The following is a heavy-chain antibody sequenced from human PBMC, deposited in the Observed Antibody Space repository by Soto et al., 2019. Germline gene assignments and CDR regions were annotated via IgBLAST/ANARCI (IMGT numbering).Heavy chain of an antibody. Sequence: AGGTLRLSCSSSVCTFSDFAIHWVRQAPGKGLEWVAVISYDGNTKYYADSVRGRFTVSRANSKNTLFLQVNSLTTDDTAIYYCAKGTTRIDVWGQGTTVAV. CDR3: AKGTTRIDV. J-gene: IGHJ6*01. V-gene: IGHV3-30-3*01. CDR2: ISYDGNTK. D-gene: IGHD1-1*01. CDR1: VCTFSDFA.